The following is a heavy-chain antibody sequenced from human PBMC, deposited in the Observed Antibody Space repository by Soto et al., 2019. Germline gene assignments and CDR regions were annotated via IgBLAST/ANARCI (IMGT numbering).Heavy chain of an antibody. CDR3: PRGSPYGLCSGYYFYTQGMDV. V-gene: IGHV3-48*02. CDR2: ISSSSYTI. J-gene: IGHJ6*02. CDR1: GFTFSSYS. D-gene: IGHD3-3*01. Sequence: VGSLRLSCAASGFTFSSYSMNWVRQAPGKGLEWVSYISSSSYTIYYADAVEGRFTISRDYAKNSLYLQMNIPRDEDTAVYYCPRGSPYGLCSGYYFYTQGMDVWGQGTTVTVSS.